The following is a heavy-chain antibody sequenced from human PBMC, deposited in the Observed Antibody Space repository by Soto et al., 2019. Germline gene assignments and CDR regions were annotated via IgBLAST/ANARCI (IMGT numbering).Heavy chain of an antibody. V-gene: IGHV4-31*03. J-gene: IGHJ5*02. CDR2: IYYSGST. CDR3: ARCDVITTNWFDP. Sequence: QVQLQESGPGLVKPSQTLSLTCTVSGGSISSGGYYWSWIRQHPGKGLEWIGYIYYSGSTYYNPSLKSRVTISVDTSKNQFSLKLSSVTAAYTAVYYCARCDVITTNWFDPWGQGTLVTVSS. CDR1: GGSISSGGYY. D-gene: IGHD3-22*01.